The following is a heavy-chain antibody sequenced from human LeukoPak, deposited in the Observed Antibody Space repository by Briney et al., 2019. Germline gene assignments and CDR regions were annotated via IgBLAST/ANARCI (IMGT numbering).Heavy chain of an antibody. D-gene: IGHD3-9*01. CDR3: AKAGGTYYDILTGSYYFDY. J-gene: IGHJ4*02. Sequence: GGSLRLSCAASGFTFSSYGMHWVRQAPGKGLEWVAVISYDGSNKYYADSVKGRFTISRDNSKNTLYLQMNSLRAEDTAVYYCAKAGGTYYDILTGSYYFDYWGQGTLVTVSS. V-gene: IGHV3-30*18. CDR1: GFTFSSYG. CDR2: ISYDGSNK.